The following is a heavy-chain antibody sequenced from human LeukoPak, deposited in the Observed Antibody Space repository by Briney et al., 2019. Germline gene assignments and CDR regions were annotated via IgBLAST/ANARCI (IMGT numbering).Heavy chain of an antibody. J-gene: IGHJ6*02. CDR3: AREIVSSYYYNGMDV. Sequence: SETLSLTCTVSGGSISNTDSYWNWIRQPPGKGLEWIGFISYSGNTYSTPSLESRLTISIDTAKNQFSLSLSSVTAADTAVYFCAREIVSSYYYNGMDVWGQGTTVAVSS. CDR1: GGSISNTDSY. V-gene: IGHV4-30-4*01. CDR2: ISYSGNT. D-gene: IGHD5/OR15-5a*01.